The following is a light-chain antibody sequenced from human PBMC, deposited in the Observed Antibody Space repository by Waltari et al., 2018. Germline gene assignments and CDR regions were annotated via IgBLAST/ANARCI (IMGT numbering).Light chain of an antibody. CDR2: GAS. CDR1: QSVSRY. J-gene: IGKJ1*01. V-gene: IGKV3-20*01. CDR3: QHYVRLPAT. Sequence: IVLTQSPGALSLSPGARATLSCRASQSVSRYLAWYQQNPGPAPKLPIYGASTSATGIPDRFSGSGSGTDFSLTISSLEPEDFAIYFCQHYVRLPATFGQGTKVEIK.